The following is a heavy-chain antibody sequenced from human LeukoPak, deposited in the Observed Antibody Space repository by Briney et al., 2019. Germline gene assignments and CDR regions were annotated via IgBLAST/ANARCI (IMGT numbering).Heavy chain of an antibody. Sequence: PGGSLRLSCAASGFTLIDYDMHWVRQVIGKGLEWVSAIGIRGDTHYSGSVKGRFTISRENAESSLYLQMNSLRAEDTAVYYCARGGIQVSGIDEFDYWGQGTLVTVSS. J-gene: IGHJ4*02. V-gene: IGHV3-13*01. D-gene: IGHD6-19*01. CDR2: IGIRGDT. CDR1: GFTLIDYD. CDR3: ARGGIQVSGIDEFDY.